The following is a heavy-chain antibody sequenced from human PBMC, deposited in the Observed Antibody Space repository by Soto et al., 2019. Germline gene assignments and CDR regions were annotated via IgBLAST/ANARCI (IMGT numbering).Heavy chain of an antibody. J-gene: IGHJ4*02. Sequence: QVQLAQSGAEVKKPESSVKVSCKAPGGTFSTYAISWVRQAPGQGLEWMGGIIPMFGTANYAQRFQDRVTITADESTNTVYMELSSLRSEDTAVYFCARGIQLWLRRINNGYSGWGQGTLVTVSS. CDR2: IIPMFGTA. D-gene: IGHD5-18*01. V-gene: IGHV1-69*12. CDR3: ARGIQLWLRRINNGYSG. CDR1: GGTFSTYA.